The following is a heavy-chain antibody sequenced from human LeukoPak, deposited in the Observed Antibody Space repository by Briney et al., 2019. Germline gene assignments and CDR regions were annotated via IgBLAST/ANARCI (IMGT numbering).Heavy chain of an antibody. D-gene: IGHD6-6*01. V-gene: IGHV1-18*01. CDR2: ISTYNGNT. J-gene: IGHJ4*02. CDR3: AKDRWRDGSSSFDN. CDR1: GYTFSSYS. Sequence: ASAKVSCKASGYTFSSYSINWVRQAPGQGLEWMGWISTYNGNTNYAQKLQGRVTVTTDTSTSTAYMELRSLRSDDTAVYYCAKDRWRDGSSSFDNWGQGTLVTVSS.